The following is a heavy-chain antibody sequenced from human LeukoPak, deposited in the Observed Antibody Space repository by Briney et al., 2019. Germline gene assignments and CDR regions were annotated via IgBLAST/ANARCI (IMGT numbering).Heavy chain of an antibody. CDR2: IIPIFGTA. CDR1: GGTFSSYA. CDR3: ARGVGLDNAFDI. V-gene: IGHV1-69*13. Sequence: ASVKVSCKASGGTFSSYAISWVRQAPGQGLEWMGGIIPIFGTANYAQKFQGRVTITADESTSTAYMELSSLRSEDTAVYYRARGVGLDNAFDIWGQGTMVTVSS. D-gene: IGHD1-26*01. J-gene: IGHJ3*02.